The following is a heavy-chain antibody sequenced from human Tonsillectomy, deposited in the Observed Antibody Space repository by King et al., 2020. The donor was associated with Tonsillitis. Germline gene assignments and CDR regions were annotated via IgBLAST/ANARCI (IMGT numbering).Heavy chain of an antibody. CDR1: GGSFSGYY. CDR2: INHSGST. J-gene: IGHJ4*02. Sequence: HVQLQQWGAGLLKPSETLSLTCAVYGGSFSGYYWNWIRQPPGKGLEWIGEINHSGSTNYNPSLKSRVTISLDTSKNRFSLELSSVTAADTAVYYCARGGDGATRAVAGRGDFWGQGTLVTVSS. D-gene: IGHD6-19*01. CDR3: ARGGDGATRAVAGRGDF. V-gene: IGHV4-34*01.